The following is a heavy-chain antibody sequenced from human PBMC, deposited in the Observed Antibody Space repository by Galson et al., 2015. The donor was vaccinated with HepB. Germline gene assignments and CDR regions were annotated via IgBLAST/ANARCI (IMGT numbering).Heavy chain of an antibody. D-gene: IGHD6-19*01. V-gene: IGHV1-3*01. CDR2: INAGTGNT. Sequence: SVKVSCKASGYTFTSYVIHWMRQAPGQRLEWMGWINAGTGNTVYSEKFQGRVTVSRDTSANTAYMELSSLGSEDTAVFFCARDRSTGTSGWELDYWGQGTLVTVSS. J-gene: IGHJ4*02. CDR3: ARDRSTGTSGWELDY. CDR1: GYTFTSYV.